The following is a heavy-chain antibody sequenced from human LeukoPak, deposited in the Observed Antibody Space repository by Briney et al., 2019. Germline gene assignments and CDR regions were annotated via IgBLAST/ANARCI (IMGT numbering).Heavy chain of an antibody. D-gene: IGHD4-17*01. V-gene: IGHV1-69*13. J-gene: IGHJ6*02. CDR2: IIPIFGTA. CDR1: GYTFTSLD. CDR3: ARRIYGDYDYYGMDV. Sequence: GASVKVSCKASGYTFTSLDINWVRQAPGQGLEWMGGIIPIFGTANYAQKFQGRVTITADESTSTAYMELSSLRSEDTAVYYCARRIYGDYDYYGMDVWGQGTTVTVSS.